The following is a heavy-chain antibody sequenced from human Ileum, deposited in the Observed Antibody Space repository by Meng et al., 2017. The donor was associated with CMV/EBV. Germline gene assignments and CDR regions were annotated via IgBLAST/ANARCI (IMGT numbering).Heavy chain of an antibody. CDR3: ARERPRGTAMASIDY. J-gene: IGHJ4*02. CDR2: FYTSGST. CDR1: VGSFCSSY. Sequence: QVMPRDAPRGPVKPSDPLPLPCPASVGSFCSSYWTWLRQRAGKELKWIGRFYTSGSTNYNPSLKGRVTMSVDTSKIPFSLTLSSVTAADTAVYYCARERPRGTAMASIDYWGQGTLVTVSS. V-gene: IGHV4-4*07. D-gene: IGHD5-18*01.